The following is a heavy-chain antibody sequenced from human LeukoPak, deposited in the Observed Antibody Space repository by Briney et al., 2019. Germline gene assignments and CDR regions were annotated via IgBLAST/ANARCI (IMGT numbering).Heavy chain of an antibody. V-gene: IGHV3-7*01. D-gene: IGHD6-19*01. J-gene: IGHJ4*02. CDR2: VKQDGSEK. CDR3: ARGLYSSGWYEGSFDY. Sequence: GGSLRLSCAASGFTFSSYWMSLVRQAPGKGLEGVANVKQDGSEKYYVDSVKGRFTISRDNAKNSLYLQMNSLRAEDTAVYYCARGLYSSGWYEGSFDYWGQGTLVTVSS. CDR1: GFTFSSYW.